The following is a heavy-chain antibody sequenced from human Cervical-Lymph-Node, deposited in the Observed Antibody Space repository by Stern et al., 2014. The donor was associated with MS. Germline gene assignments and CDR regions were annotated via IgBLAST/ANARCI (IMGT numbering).Heavy chain of an antibody. Sequence: QVQLGQSGAEVKKPGASVKVSCKASGFTFTSYGISWVRQPPGPGVERVGSIIAYNGNTNYAQKLQGRVTMTTDTSTSTAYMELRSLRSDDTAVYYCARGLLGSENAFNIWRQGTMVTVSS. V-gene: IGHV1-18*01. D-gene: IGHD2-15*01. J-gene: IGHJ3*02. CDR3: ARGLLGSENAFNI. CDR1: GFTFTSYG. CDR2: IIAYNGNT.